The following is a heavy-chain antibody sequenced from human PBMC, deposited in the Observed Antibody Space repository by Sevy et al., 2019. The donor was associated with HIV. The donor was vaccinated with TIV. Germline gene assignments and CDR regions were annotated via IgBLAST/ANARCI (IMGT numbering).Heavy chain of an antibody. D-gene: IGHD2-2*01. Sequence: GGSLRLSFAASGFTFSSYAMHWVRQAPGKGLEWVAVISYDGSNKYYADSVKGRFTISRDNSKNTLYLQMNSLRAEDTAVYYCARVTRYCSSTSCYHYYYYGMDVWGQGTTVTVSS. J-gene: IGHJ6*02. CDR1: GFTFSSYA. CDR2: ISYDGSNK. CDR3: ARVTRYCSSTSCYHYYYYGMDV. V-gene: IGHV3-30-3*01.